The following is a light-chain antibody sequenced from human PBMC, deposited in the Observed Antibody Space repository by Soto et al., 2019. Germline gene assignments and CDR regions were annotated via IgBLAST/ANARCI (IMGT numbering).Light chain of an antibody. CDR2: EDI. J-gene: IGLJ1*01. CDR1: SSDVGNYNL. Sequence: QSALTQPASVCGSPGQSITISCTGTSSDVGNYNLVSWYQQHPGKAPKLMIYEDIERRSGVSDRFSGSKSGNTASLTLSVLQAEFEADYYCCSYARSNFVFGTGTKRTVL. CDR3: CSYARSNFV. V-gene: IGLV2-23*01.